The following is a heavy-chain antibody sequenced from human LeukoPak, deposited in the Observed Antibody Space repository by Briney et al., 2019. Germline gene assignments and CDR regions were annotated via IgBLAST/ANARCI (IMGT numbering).Heavy chain of an antibody. D-gene: IGHD4-17*01. CDR3: VRAEFDY. Sequence: GGSLRLSCAASGFTFSSYGMHWVRQAPGKGLEWVAVISYDGSNKYYADSVKGRFTISRDNSKNTLYPQMNSLRAEDTAVYYCVRAEFDYWGQGTLVTDSS. CDR1: GFTFSSYG. J-gene: IGHJ4*02. V-gene: IGHV3-30*03. CDR2: ISYDGSNK.